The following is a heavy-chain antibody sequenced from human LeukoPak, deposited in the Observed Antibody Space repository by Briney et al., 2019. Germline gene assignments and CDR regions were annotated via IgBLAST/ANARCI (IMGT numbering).Heavy chain of an antibody. Sequence: GRSLRLSCAASGFTFNNYGMHCVRQAPGKGLEWVAFISEDGSNEKYADSVKGRFTISRDNSKNTLYLQMNSLRAEDTAVYYCARTMRPILTGYYSLDYWGQGTLVTVSS. CDR3: ARTMRPILTGYYSLDY. CDR1: GFTFNNYG. V-gene: IGHV3-30*03. J-gene: IGHJ4*02. D-gene: IGHD3-9*01. CDR2: ISEDGSNE.